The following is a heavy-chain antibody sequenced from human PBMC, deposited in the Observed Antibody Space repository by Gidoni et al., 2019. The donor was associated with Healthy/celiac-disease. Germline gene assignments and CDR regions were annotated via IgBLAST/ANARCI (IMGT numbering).Heavy chain of an antibody. CDR2: ISGSGGST. CDR3: AKDRGGAPPDRWYYGMDV. D-gene: IGHD3-16*01. CDR1: GFTFSSYA. V-gene: IGHV3-23*01. J-gene: IGHJ6*02. Sequence: EVQLLESGGGLVQPGGSLRLSCAASGFTFSSYAMRWVRQAPGKGLEWVSAISGSGGSTYYADSVKGRFTISRDNSKNTLYLQMNSLRAEDTAVYYCAKDRGGAPPDRWYYGMDVWGQGTTVTVSS.